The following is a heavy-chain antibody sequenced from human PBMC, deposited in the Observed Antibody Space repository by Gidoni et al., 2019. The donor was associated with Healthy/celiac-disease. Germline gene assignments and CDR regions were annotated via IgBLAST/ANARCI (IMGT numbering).Heavy chain of an antibody. J-gene: IGHJ4*02. Sequence: GKGLEWIGEINHSGSTNYNPSLKSRVTISVDTSKNQFSLKLSSVTAADTAVYYCARGIGSSSSVSQYSYGFWGQGTLVTVSS. D-gene: IGHD5-18*01. V-gene: IGHV4-34*01. CDR3: ARGIGSSSSVSQYSYGF. CDR2: INHSGST.